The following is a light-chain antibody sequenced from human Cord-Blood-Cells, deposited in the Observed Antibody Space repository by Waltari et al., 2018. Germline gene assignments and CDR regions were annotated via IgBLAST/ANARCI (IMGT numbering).Light chain of an antibody. J-gene: IGLJ2*01. CDR2: EVS. Sequence: QSALTQPASVSGSPGQSLTISCTGTRRAVGCFNLVSWYQQPPGQAPKLLIDEVSKRPSGVSNRFSGSKSGNTASLTISGLQAEDEADYYCCSYAGSSTLVFGGGTKLTVL. CDR3: CSYAGSSTLV. V-gene: IGLV2-23*02. CDR1: RRAVGCFNL.